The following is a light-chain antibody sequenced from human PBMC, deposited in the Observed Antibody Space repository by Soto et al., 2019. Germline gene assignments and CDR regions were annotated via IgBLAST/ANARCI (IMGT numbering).Light chain of an antibody. CDR2: GAS. CDR1: QSVSGNF. Sequence: EIVLTQSPGTLSLSPGERATLSCRASQSVSGNFLAWYQEKAGQAPRLLIYGASTRPTGIPDRFSGSGSGTDFTLTISSLDPEDFAVYYCQQRSNWPPVTFGGGTKVDIK. V-gene: IGKV3-11*01. CDR3: QQRSNWPPVT. J-gene: IGKJ4*01.